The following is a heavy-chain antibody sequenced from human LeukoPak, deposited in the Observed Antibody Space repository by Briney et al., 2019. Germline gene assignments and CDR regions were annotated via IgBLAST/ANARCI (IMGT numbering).Heavy chain of an antibody. CDR1: GGTFSSYG. Sequence: SVKVSCKASGGTFSSYGISWVRQAPGQGLEWMGGIIPIFGTANYAQKFQGRVTITADESTSTAYMELSSLRSEDTAVYYCARARTQWIQLWDYYYYGMDVWGQGTTVTVSS. V-gene: IGHV1-69*13. CDR2: IIPIFGTA. J-gene: IGHJ6*02. CDR3: ARARTQWIQLWDYYYYGMDV. D-gene: IGHD5-18*01.